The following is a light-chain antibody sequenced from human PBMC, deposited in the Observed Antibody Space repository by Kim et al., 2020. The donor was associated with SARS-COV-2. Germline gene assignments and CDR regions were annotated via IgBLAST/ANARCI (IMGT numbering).Light chain of an antibody. J-gene: IGKJ1*01. CDR3: QKYNNWPPWT. CDR1: QSVSSN. Sequence: SPGERANISCRASQSVSSNLAWYQQKPGQAPRLLIYGASTRATGIPARFSGSGSGTEFTLTISSLQSEDFAVYYCQKYNNWPPWTFGQGTKVDIK. V-gene: IGKV3-15*01. CDR2: GAS.